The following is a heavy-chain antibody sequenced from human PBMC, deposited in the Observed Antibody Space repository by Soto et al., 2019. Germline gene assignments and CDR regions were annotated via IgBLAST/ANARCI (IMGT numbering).Heavy chain of an antibody. J-gene: IGHJ6*02. CDR2: IYYSGST. Sequence: PSETLSLTCTVSGGSISSGGYYWSWIRQHPGKGLEWIGYIYYSGSTYYNPSLKSRVTISVDTSKNQFSLKLSSVTAADTAVYYCARARVYCCGDCSLYYYYGMDVWAQRTTVTGSS. CDR1: GGSISSGGYY. V-gene: IGHV4-31*03. CDR3: ARARVYCCGDCSLYYYYGMDV. D-gene: IGHD2-21*02.